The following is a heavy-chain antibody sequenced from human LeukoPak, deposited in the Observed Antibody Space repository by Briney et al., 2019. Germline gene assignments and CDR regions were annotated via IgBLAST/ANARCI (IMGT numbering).Heavy chain of an antibody. J-gene: IGHJ4*02. CDR1: GGSISSYY. D-gene: IGHD3-22*01. Sequence: SETLSLTYTVSGGSISSYYWSWIRQPPGKGLEWIGYIYYSGSTNYNPSLKSRVTISVDTSKNQFSLKLSSVTAADTAVYYCAREQYYDSSGYYYWGQGTLVTVSS. V-gene: IGHV4-59*01. CDR3: AREQYYDSSGYYY. CDR2: IYYSGST.